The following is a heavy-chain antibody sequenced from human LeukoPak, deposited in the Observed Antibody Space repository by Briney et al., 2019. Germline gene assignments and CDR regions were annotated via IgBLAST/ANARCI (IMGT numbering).Heavy chain of an antibody. Sequence: PGGSLRLSCAASGFTFSSYWMSWVRQAPGKGLEWVANIKQDGSEKYYVDSVKGRFTISRDNAKNSLYLQMNSLRAEDTAVYYCAKDPSNIAAAGTNWFDPWGQGTLVTVSS. D-gene: IGHD6-13*01. J-gene: IGHJ5*02. CDR1: GFTFSSYW. V-gene: IGHV3-7*01. CDR2: IKQDGSEK. CDR3: AKDPSNIAAAGTNWFDP.